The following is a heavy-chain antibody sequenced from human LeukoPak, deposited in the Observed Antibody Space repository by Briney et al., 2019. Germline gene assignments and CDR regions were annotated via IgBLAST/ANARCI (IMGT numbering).Heavy chain of an antibody. V-gene: IGHV3-9*01. D-gene: IGHD3-10*01. Sequence: GRSLRLSCAASGFTFDDYPMHWVRQAPGKGLEWVSGVSWSGSTTLYADSVKGRLTISRDNAKNSLYLQMNSLRAEDTALYFCAKDRGVSSTGAMDVWGQGTTVTVSS. J-gene: IGHJ6*02. CDR2: VSWSGSTT. CDR3: AKDRGVSSTGAMDV. CDR1: GFTFDDYP.